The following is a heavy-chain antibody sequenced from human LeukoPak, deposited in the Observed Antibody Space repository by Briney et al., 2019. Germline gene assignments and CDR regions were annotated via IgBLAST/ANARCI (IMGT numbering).Heavy chain of an antibody. CDR2: IYASGST. J-gene: IGHJ4*02. Sequence: SETLSLTCTVSGGSLSSGTDYWSWIRQSAGKGLEWIGRIYASGSTNYNPSLKSRVTISVDTSKNQFSLKLSSVTAADTAVYYCARSGYSNFDYWGQGTLVTVSS. V-gene: IGHV4-61*02. D-gene: IGHD3-3*01. CDR1: GGSLSSGTDY. CDR3: ARSGYSNFDY.